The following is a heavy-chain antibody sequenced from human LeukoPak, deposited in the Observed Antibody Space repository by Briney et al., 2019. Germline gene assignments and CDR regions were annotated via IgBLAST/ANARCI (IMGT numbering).Heavy chain of an antibody. J-gene: IGHJ4*02. CDR2: IYYSGST. D-gene: IGHD3-22*01. CDR3: ARDSSGYQDFDY. V-gene: IGHV4-30-4*01. Sequence: SQTLSLTGTVSGGSISSGAYYGSWIRQPRGKGREWIGYIYYSGSTYYNPSLKSRVTISVDTSKNQFSLKLSSVTAADTAVYYCARDSSGYQDFDYWGQGTLVTVSS. CDR1: GGSISSGAYY.